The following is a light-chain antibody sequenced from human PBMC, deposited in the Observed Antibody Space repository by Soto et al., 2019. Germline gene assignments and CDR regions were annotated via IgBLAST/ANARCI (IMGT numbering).Light chain of an antibody. CDR2: EDS. Sequence: SYELTQPPSVSVSPGQTARITCSGDALAKKYAYWFQQKSGQAPVLVIYEDSKRPSGIPERFSGSSSGTMATLTISGAQVEDEADYYCYSTDSSGNHRVFGTGTKLTVL. V-gene: IGLV3-10*01. CDR3: YSTDSSGNHRV. J-gene: IGLJ1*01. CDR1: ALAKKY.